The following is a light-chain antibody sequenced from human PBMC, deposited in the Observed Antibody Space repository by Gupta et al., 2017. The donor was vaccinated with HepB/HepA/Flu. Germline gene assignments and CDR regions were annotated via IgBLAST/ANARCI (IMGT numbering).Light chain of an antibody. V-gene: IGKV3-20*01. CDR1: QSVSSSY. CDR3: QQYGSSPTWT. CDR2: GAS. J-gene: IGKJ1*01. Sequence: EIVLTQSPGTLSLPQGERATLSCRASQSVSSSYLAWYQQKPGQAPRLLIYGASSRATGIPDRFSGSGSGTDFTLTISRLEPEDFAVYYCQQYGSSPTWTFGQGTKVEIK.